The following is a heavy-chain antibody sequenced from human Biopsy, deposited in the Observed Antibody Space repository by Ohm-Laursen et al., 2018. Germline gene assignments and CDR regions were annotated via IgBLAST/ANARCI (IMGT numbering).Heavy chain of an antibody. V-gene: IGHV3-33*08. CDR2: LWYDGTNK. D-gene: IGHD1-1*01. CDR3: ARPTNARAGGAPFDI. Sequence: SLRLSCAASGFTFNNYGMHWVRQAPGKGLEWVAVLWYDGTNKYYADSVKGRSTISRDNSKNTLYLQMNSLRAEDTAMYYCARPTNARAGGAPFDIWGQGTMVTVSS. CDR1: GFTFNNYG. J-gene: IGHJ3*02.